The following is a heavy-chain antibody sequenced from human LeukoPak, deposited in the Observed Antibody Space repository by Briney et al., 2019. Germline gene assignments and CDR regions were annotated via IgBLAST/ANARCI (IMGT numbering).Heavy chain of an antibody. CDR2: ISSSSSYI. J-gene: IGHJ4*02. Sequence: GGSLRLSCAASGFTFSSYSMNWVCQAPGKGLEWVSSISSSSSYIYYADSVKGRFTISRDNAKNSLYLQMNSLRAEDTAVYYCARHRRPVPAAALDYWGQGTLVTVSS. V-gene: IGHV3-21*01. CDR1: GFTFSSYS. D-gene: IGHD2-2*01. CDR3: ARHRRPVPAAALDY.